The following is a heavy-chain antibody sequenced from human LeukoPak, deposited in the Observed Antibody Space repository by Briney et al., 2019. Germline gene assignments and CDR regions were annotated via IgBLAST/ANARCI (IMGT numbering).Heavy chain of an antibody. D-gene: IGHD5-18*01. CDR3: ARDREQLKYFDY. CDR1: GFTFTSCS. CDR2: ISSSSNYI. V-gene: IGHV3-21*01. J-gene: IGHJ4*02. Sequence: GGSLRLSCAASGFTFTSCSMNWVRQAPGKGLEWVSSISSSSNYIYYADSLKGRFTISRDNAKNSLFLQMNSLRAEDTAVYYCARDREQLKYFDYWGQGTLVTVSS.